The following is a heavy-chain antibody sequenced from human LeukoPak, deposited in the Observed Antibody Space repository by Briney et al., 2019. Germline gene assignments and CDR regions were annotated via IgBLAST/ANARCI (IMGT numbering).Heavy chain of an antibody. CDR3: AKAPSSLLWFGELLYPFDY. CDR2: ISGSGGST. J-gene: IGHJ4*02. Sequence: PGGSLRLSCAASGFTFSSYAMSWVRQAPGKGLEWVPAISGSGGSTYYADSVKGRFTISRDNSKNTLYLQMNSLRAEDTAVYYCAKAPSSLLWFGELLYPFDYWGQGTLVTVSS. V-gene: IGHV3-23*01. D-gene: IGHD3-10*01. CDR1: GFTFSSYA.